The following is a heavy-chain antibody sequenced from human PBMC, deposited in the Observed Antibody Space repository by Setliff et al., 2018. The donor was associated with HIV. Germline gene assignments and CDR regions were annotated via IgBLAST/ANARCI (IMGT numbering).Heavy chain of an antibody. J-gene: IGHJ6*03. V-gene: IGHV1-2*02. CDR2: INPNSGDT. Sequence: GASVKVSCKASGYTFTGYYMHWVRQAPGQGLEWMGWINPNSGDTNYAQKFQGRVTITADESTSTAYMELSSLRSEDTAVFYCARIVRPSYYYYYYMDVWGKGTTVTVSS. CDR1: GYTFTGYY. CDR3: ARIVRPSYYYYYYMDV. D-gene: IGHD3-10*02.